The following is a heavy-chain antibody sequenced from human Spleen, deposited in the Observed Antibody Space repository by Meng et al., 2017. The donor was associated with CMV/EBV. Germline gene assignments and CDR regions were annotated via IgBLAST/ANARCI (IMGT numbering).Heavy chain of an antibody. CDR2: TYYRSKWYN. J-gene: IGHJ4*02. D-gene: IGHD5-18*01. CDR3: ARGQPKITWIQLWYLDY. V-gene: IGHV6-1*01. CDR1: GASLSSNSPA. Sequence: SETLSLTCAISGASLSSNSPAWNWIRQSPSRGLEWLGRTYYRSKWYNDYAVSVKSRITINPDTSKNQFSLQLNSVTPEDTAVYYCARGQPKITWIQLWYLDYWGQGTLVTVSS.